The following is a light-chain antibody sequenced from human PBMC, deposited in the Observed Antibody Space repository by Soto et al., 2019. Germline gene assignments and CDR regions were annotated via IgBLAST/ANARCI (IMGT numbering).Light chain of an antibody. J-gene: IGLJ1*01. CDR2: GNS. CDR1: SSNIGAGYD. V-gene: IGLV1-40*01. CDR3: QSYHSSLSGSNYV. Sequence: QTVLTQPPSVCGAPGQRVTISCTGSSSNIGAGYDVHWYQQLPGTAPKLLIYGNSNRPSGVPDRFSGSKSGTSASLAITGLQAEDEADYYCQSYHSSLSGSNYVFGTGTKLTVL.